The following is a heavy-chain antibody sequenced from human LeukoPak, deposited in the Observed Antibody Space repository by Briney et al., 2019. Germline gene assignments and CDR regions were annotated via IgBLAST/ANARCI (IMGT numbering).Heavy chain of an antibody. CDR1: GFTFSTYA. J-gene: IGHJ4*02. CDR2: ITSSGGST. Sequence: GGSLRLSCAASGFTFSTYAMSWVRQAPGKGLEWVSIITSSGGSTNYADSVKGRFTISRDNSENTLYLQMNSLKPDDTAVYYCATDVTGGAISFWGQGALVTVSS. CDR3: ATDVTGGAISF. D-gene: IGHD1-14*01. V-gene: IGHV3-23*01.